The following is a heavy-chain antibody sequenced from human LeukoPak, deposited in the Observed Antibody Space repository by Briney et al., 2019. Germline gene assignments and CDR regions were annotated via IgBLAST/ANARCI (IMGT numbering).Heavy chain of an antibody. J-gene: IGHJ4*02. V-gene: IGHV3-7*01. CDR1: GFTFSAYW. CDR2: IKQDGSEK. Sequence: PGGSLRLSCATSGFTFSAYWMSWVRQAPGKGLEWVANIKQDGSEKYYVDSVKGRFTISRDNAKNSLYLQMNSLRAEDTAVYYCASHPRNSGYDILHHLYYFDYWGQGTLVTVSS. D-gene: IGHD5-12*01. CDR3: ASHPRNSGYDILHHLYYFDY.